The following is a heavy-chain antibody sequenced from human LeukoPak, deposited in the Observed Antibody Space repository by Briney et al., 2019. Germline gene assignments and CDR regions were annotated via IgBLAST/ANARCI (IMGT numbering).Heavy chain of an antibody. CDR2: MNPNSGNT. CDR1: GYTFTSYD. CDR3: ASGGMRGATRLLFVY. V-gene: IGHV1-8*03. J-gene: IGHJ4*02. Sequence: GASVKVSCKASGYTFTSYDINWVRQATGQGLEWMGWMNPNSGNTGYAQKFQGRVTITRNTSISTAYMELSSLRSEDTAVYYCASGGMRGATRLLFVYWGQGTLVTVSS. D-gene: IGHD6-6*01.